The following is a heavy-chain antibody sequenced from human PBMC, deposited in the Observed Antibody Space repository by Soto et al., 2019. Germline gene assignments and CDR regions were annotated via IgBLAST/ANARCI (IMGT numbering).Heavy chain of an antibody. Sequence: GASVTVSCTASGYTIASYGISWVRQAPGQRLEWMGWINAGNGNTKYSQKFQGRVTITRDTSASTAYMELSSLRSEDTAVYYCARDTGIAVAGKGWFDPWGQGTLVTVSS. J-gene: IGHJ5*02. CDR1: GYTIASYG. V-gene: IGHV1-3*01. CDR3: ARDTGIAVAGKGWFDP. D-gene: IGHD6-19*01. CDR2: INAGNGNT.